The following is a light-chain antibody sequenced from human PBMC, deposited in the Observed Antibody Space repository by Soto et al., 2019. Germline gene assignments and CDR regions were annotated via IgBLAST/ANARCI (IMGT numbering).Light chain of an antibody. CDR2: GNS. J-gene: IGLJ2*01. Sequence: QSVLTQPPSVSGAPRQRVTISCTGSSSNIGAGYDVHWYQQLPGTAPKLLIYGNSNRTSGVPDRFSGSKSGTSASLAITGLQAEDEADYYCQSYDSSLSGSVFGGGTKLTVL. CDR1: SSNIGAGYD. V-gene: IGLV1-40*01. CDR3: QSYDSSLSGSV.